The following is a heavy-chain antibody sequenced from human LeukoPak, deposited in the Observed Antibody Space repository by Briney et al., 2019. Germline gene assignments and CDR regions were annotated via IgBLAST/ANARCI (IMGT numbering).Heavy chain of an antibody. V-gene: IGHV3-64*01. D-gene: IGHD6-19*01. CDR1: GFTFSSYA. CDR2: ISSNGGST. J-gene: IGHJ4*02. CDR3: ARADDSSGWYDY. Sequence: GGSLRLSCAASGFTFSSYAMHWVRQAPGKGLEYVSAISSNGGSTYYANSVKGRFTISRDNSKNTLYLQMGSLRAEDMAVYYCARADDSSGWYDYWGQGTLSPSPQ.